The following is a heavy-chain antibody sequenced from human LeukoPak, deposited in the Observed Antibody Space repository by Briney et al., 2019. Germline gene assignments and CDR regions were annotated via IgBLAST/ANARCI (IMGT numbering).Heavy chain of an antibody. CDR3: AKATTGPDYFDY. D-gene: IGHD4-17*01. CDR2: ISGSGGST. V-gene: IGHV3-23*01. J-gene: IGHJ4*02. Sequence: GGSLRLSCAAPGFTFSTYAMSWVRQAPGKGLEWVSAISGSGGSTYYADSVKGRFTISRDNSKNTLYLQMNSLRAEDTAVYYCAKATTGPDYFDYWGQGTLVTVSS. CDR1: GFTFSTYA.